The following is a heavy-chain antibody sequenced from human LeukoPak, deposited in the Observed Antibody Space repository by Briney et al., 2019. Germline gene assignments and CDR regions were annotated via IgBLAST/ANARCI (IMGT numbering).Heavy chain of an antibody. D-gene: IGHD6-19*01. J-gene: IGHJ3*02. CDR2: IYHSGST. CDR3: ARATPGYSSGWYEGPEAFDI. V-gene: IGHV4-38-2*02. CDR1: GYSISSGYY. Sequence: SETLSLTCTVYGYSISSGYYWGWIRQPPGKGLEWIGSIYHSGSTYYNPSLKIRVTISVDTSKNQFSLKLSSVTAADTAVYYCARATPGYSSGWYEGPEAFDIWGQGTMVTVSS.